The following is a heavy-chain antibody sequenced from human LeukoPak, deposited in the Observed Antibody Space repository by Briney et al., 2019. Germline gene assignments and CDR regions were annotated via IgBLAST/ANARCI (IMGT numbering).Heavy chain of an antibody. CDR1: GGSISNGDYY. CDR3: ARMAVAKGYPFAY. J-gene: IGHJ4*02. V-gene: IGHV4-39*07. Sequence: SETLSLTCTVSGGSISNGDYYWGWIRQPPGKGLEWIGSIYYSGSTYYNPSLKSRVTISVDTSKNQFSLKLSSVTAADTAVYYCARMAVAKGYPFAYSSQGTLVTVSS. D-gene: IGHD2-15*01. CDR2: IYYSGST.